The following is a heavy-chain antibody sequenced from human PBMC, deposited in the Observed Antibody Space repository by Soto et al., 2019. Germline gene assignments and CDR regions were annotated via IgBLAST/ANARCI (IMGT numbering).Heavy chain of an antibody. V-gene: IGHV3-21*01. CDR2: ISRSSRNI. CDR3: ARDLKVAGTNSFYYSGMDV. CDR1: GFTFSNYT. J-gene: IGHJ6*02. Sequence: EVQLVESGGGLVKPGGSLTLSCAASGFTFSNYTMNWVRQAPGKGLEWVSSISRSSRNIYYADSVKGRFTISRDNAKNALYLHMNSLRAGDTAVYYCARDLKVAGTNSFYYSGMDVWGQGTTVTVSS. D-gene: IGHD6-19*01.